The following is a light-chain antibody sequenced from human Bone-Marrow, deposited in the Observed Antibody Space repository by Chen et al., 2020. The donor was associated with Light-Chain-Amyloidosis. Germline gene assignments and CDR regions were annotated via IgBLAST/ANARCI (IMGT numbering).Light chain of an antibody. J-gene: IGLJ3*02. CDR3: AAWDDSLSVNWV. CDR1: SSNIGSNY. CDR2: RNN. V-gene: IGLV1-47*01. Sequence: QSVLTQPPSASGTPGQRVTIPCSGSSSNIGSNYVYWYQQLPGTAPKLLIYRNNHRPSGVPDRFSGSKSGTSASLAISGLRSEDEADYYCAAWDDSLSVNWVFGGGTKLTVL.